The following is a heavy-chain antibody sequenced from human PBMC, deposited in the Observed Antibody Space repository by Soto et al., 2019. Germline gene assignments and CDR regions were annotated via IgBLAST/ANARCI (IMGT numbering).Heavy chain of an antibody. V-gene: IGHV4-59*08. CDR3: PRLWGRTFDY. CDR1: GGSISSYY. J-gene: IGHJ4*02. D-gene: IGHD1-26*01. Sequence: QVQLQESGPGLVKPSETLSLTCTVSGGSISSYYWSWIRQPPGKGLEWIGYIYYSGSTNYNPSLKSRVTISVDTSKNQFSLKLSSVTAAATAVYYWPRLWGRTFDYWGQGTLVTVSS. CDR2: IYYSGST.